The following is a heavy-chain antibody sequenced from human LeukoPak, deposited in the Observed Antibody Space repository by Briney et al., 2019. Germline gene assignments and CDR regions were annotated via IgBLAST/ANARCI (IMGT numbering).Heavy chain of an antibody. V-gene: IGHV1-2*02. Sequence: ASVKVSCTASGYTFTPYYMHWVRQAPGQGLEWMGWINPNSGGTNYAQKFQGRVTITRDTSISTAYMELSRLRSDDTAVYYCARDRGSYGDYWFDPWGQGTLVTVSS. D-gene: IGHD4-17*01. J-gene: IGHJ5*02. CDR2: INPNSGGT. CDR3: ARDRGSYGDYWFDP. CDR1: GYTFTPYY.